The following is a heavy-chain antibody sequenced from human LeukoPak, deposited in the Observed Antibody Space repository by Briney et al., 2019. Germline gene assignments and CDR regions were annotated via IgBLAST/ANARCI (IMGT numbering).Heavy chain of an antibody. CDR1: GGSFSGYY. CDR2: INHSGST. CDR3: ARGPRRNSAVAVHY. D-gene: IGHD6-19*01. Sequence: SETLSLTCAVYGGSFSGYYWSWIRQPPGKGLEWIGEINHSGSTNYNPSLKSRVTISVDTSKNQFSLKLSSVTAADTAVYYCARGPRRNSAVAVHYWGQGTLVTVSS. J-gene: IGHJ4*02. V-gene: IGHV4-34*01.